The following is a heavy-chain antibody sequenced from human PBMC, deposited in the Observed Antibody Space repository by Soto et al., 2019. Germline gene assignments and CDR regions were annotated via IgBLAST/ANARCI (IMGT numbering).Heavy chain of an antibody. CDR3: ARSWGPSGYYFYY. Sequence: QLQLQESGPGLVKPSETLSLTCTVSGGSISSSSYYWGWIRQPPGKGLEWIGSIYYSGSTYYNPSLKSRVTISVDTSKNQFSLKLSSVTAADTAVYYCARSWGPSGYYFYYWGQGTLVTVSS. V-gene: IGHV4-39*01. J-gene: IGHJ4*02. D-gene: IGHD3-3*01. CDR2: IYYSGST. CDR1: GGSISSSSYY.